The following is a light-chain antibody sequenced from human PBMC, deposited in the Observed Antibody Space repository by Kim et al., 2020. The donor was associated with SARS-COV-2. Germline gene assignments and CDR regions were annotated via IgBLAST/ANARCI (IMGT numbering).Light chain of an antibody. CDR2: QDS. Sequence: VAPGQTASITCSGDKLGDKYAYWYQQKPGQSPVLVIYQDSKRPSGIPERFSGSNSGNTATLTISGTQAMDEADFYCQAWDSSTWVFGGGTQLTVL. CDR1: KLGDKY. J-gene: IGLJ3*02. V-gene: IGLV3-1*01. CDR3: QAWDSSTWV.